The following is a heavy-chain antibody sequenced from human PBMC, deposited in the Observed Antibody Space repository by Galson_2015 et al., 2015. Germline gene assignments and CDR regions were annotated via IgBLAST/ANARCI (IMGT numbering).Heavy chain of an antibody. J-gene: IGHJ4*02. V-gene: IGHV3-74*01. CDR2: INSDGTDK. D-gene: IGHD3-10*01. Sequence: SCAASGFTFSIDWMHWDRQAPRQGLGWVSRINSDGTDKTYADSVKGRFTISRDNAKNTLYLQMNSLRAEDTAVYYCARDPLRDGSVGFDYWGQGTLVTVSS. CDR1: GFTFSIDW. CDR3: ARDPLRDGSVGFDY.